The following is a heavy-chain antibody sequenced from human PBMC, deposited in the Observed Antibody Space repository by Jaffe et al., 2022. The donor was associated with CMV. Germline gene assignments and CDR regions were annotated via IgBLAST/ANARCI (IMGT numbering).Heavy chain of an antibody. CDR2: MNPNSGNT. Sequence: QVQLVQSGAEVKKPGASVKVSCKASGYTFTSYDINWVRQATGQGLEWMGWMNPNSGNTGYAQKFQGRVTMTRNTSISTAYMELSSLRSEDTAVYYCARGRLSSTNPPMGYYYGMDVWGQGTTVTVSS. CDR1: GYTFTSYD. D-gene: IGHD2-8*01. CDR3: ARGRLSSTNPPMGYYYGMDV. J-gene: IGHJ6*02. V-gene: IGHV1-8*01.